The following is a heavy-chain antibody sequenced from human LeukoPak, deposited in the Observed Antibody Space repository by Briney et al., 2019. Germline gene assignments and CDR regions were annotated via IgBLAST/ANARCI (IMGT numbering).Heavy chain of an antibody. Sequence: SSETLSLTCTVSGGSISSSSYYWGWIRQPPGKGLEWIGSIYYSGSTYYNPSLKSRVTISVDTSKNQFSLKLSSVTAADTAVYYWARHTRVEYYDFWSGYSLDYWGQGTLVTVSS. D-gene: IGHD3-3*01. CDR2: IYYSGST. V-gene: IGHV4-39*01. CDR1: GGSISSSSYY. CDR3: ARHTRVEYYDFWSGYSLDY. J-gene: IGHJ4*02.